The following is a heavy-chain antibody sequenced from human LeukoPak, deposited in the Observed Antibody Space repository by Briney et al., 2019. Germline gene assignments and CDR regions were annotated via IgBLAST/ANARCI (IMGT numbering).Heavy chain of an antibody. D-gene: IGHD1-26*01. CDR2: ISGSGGST. V-gene: IGHV3-23*01. CDR1: GLAFDTFW. Sequence: GGSLRLSCVTYGLAFDTFWMHWVRQAPGKGLEWVSAISGSGGSTYYADSVKGRFTISRDNSKNTLYLQMNSLRAEDTAVYYCAKAQWELLPCVYWGQGTLVTVSS. J-gene: IGHJ4*02. CDR3: AKAQWELLPCVY.